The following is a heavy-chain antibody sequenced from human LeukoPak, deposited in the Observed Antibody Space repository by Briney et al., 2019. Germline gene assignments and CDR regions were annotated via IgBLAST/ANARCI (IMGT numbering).Heavy chain of an antibody. CDR1: GGTFSSYA. Sequence: SGKVSCKASGGTFSSYAISWVRQAPGQGLEWMGRIIPIFGTANYAQKFQGRVTITTDESTSTAYMELSSLRSEDTAVYYCARESSRDGYNFRRFDYWGQGTLVTVSS. CDR2: IIPIFGTA. D-gene: IGHD5-24*01. CDR3: ARESSRDGYNFRRFDY. V-gene: IGHV1-69*05. J-gene: IGHJ4*02.